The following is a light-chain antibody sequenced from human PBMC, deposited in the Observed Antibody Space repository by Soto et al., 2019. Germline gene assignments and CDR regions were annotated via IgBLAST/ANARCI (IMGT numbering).Light chain of an antibody. V-gene: IGLV2-14*03. CDR1: SSDVGGCNC. J-gene: IGLJ2*01. CDR2: DVS. CDR3: SSYTSTNTSVV. Sequence: QSALTQPASGSGSPGQSITISCTGTSSDVGGCNCVSWYQQHPGKAPKLMIYDVSNRPSGVSDRFSGTKSGNMASLTISGLQAEDEADFYCSSYTSTNTSVVFGGGTKLTVL.